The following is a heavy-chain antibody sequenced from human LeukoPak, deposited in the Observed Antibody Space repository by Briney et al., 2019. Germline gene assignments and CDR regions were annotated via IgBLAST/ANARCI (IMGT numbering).Heavy chain of an antibody. CDR3: ARGLGFQGEANFDY. J-gene: IGHJ4*02. Sequence: ASVKVSCKASGYTFTSYDINWVRQATGQGLEWMGWMNPNSGNTGYAQKFQGRVTMTRNTSISTAYMELSSLRSEDTAVYYCARGLGFQGEANFDYWGQGTLVTVSS. CDR1: GYTFTSYD. CDR2: MNPNSGNT. D-gene: IGHD3-16*01. V-gene: IGHV1-8*01.